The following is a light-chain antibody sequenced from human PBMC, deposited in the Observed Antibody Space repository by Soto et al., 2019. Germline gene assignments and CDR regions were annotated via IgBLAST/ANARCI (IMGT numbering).Light chain of an antibody. CDR1: QSISNW. V-gene: IGKV1-5*01. Sequence: DIQMTQSPSTLPASVGDRVTITCRASQSISNWLDWYQQKPGTAPKLLIYHASTLESGVPSRVSGSGSGTEFTLTISSLQPDDFATYYCQQYMSYSFGQGTKVEI. CDR3: QQYMSYS. CDR2: HAS. J-gene: IGKJ1*01.